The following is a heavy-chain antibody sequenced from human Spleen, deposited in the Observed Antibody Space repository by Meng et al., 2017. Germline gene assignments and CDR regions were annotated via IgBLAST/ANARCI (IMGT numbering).Heavy chain of an antibody. Sequence: QVLRQEAGRVLVRPSATLSLTCTVSGGSVSSGNYYWGWVRQPPGKGLEWIGFIYHTGSTDCNPSLKRRVTISVDTSNNHFSLKLTSVTAADTAVYYCARSYGSGTYWYFDLWGRGTLVTVSS. J-gene: IGHJ2*01. CDR3: ARSYGSGTYWYFDL. CDR2: IYHTGST. V-gene: IGHV4-61*03. CDR1: GGSVSSGNYY. D-gene: IGHD3-10*01.